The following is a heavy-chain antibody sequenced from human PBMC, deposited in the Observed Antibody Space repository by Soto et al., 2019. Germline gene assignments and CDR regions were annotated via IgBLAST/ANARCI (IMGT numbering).Heavy chain of an antibody. V-gene: IGHV1-8*01. Sequence: QVQLVQSGAEVKNPGASVKVSCKASGYTFTSYDIKWVRQATGQGLEWMGWMNPNSANTGYAQKFQGRVTMTRNTSMCIAYMEVCSLRSERTAVYYCARAGVRGMDVWGQGTTVTGSS. CDR2: MNPNSANT. CDR1: GYTFTSYD. CDR3: ARAGVRGMDV. J-gene: IGHJ6*02. D-gene: IGHD3-10*01.